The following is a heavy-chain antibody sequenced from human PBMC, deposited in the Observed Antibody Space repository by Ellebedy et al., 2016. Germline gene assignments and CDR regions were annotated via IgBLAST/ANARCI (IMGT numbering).Heavy chain of an antibody. Sequence: SVKVSXXASGGTFSSYAISWVRQAPGQGLEWMGGIIPIFGTANYAQKFQGRVTITADESTSTAYMELSSLRSEDTAVYYCATGGLRSFNWFDPWGQGTLVTVSS. CDR2: IIPIFGTA. CDR3: ATGGLRSFNWFDP. CDR1: GGTFSSYA. D-gene: IGHD3-3*01. J-gene: IGHJ5*02. V-gene: IGHV1-69*13.